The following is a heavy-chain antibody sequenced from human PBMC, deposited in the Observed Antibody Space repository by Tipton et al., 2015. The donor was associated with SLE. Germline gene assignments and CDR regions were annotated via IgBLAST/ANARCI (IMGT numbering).Heavy chain of an antibody. V-gene: IGHV4-39*07. J-gene: IGHJ4*02. Sequence: TLSLTCTVSGGSISSSSYYWGWIRQPPGKGLEWIGSIYYSGSTYYNPSLKSRVTISVDTSKNQFSLKLTSVTAADTAVYYCARGRLWLHYRGQGTLVAVSA. CDR2: IYYSGST. CDR3: ARGRLWLHY. CDR1: GGSISSSSYY. D-gene: IGHD5-18*01.